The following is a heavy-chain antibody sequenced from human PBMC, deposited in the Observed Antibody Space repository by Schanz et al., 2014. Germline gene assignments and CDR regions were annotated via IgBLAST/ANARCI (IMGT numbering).Heavy chain of an antibody. D-gene: IGHD2-2*01. CDR2: ISSGGRNI. Sequence: EVQLVESGGGLVKPGESLRLSCAASGFIFSAYTMNWVRQAPGKGLEWVSSISSGGRNISYADSLKGRFTISRDNAKNSLFLQKNSLSAEDTAVYYCAKVAPAATYLDSWGLGTLVTVSS. CDR3: AKVAPAATYLDS. V-gene: IGHV3-21*04. J-gene: IGHJ4*02. CDR1: GFIFSAYT.